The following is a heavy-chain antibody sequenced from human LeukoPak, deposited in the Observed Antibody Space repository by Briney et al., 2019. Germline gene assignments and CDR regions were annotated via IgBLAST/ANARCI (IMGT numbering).Heavy chain of an antibody. CDR3: ARDFYYDSSGYYPLDY. D-gene: IGHD3-22*01. CDR1: GYSISSGYY. V-gene: IGHV4-38-2*02. CDR2: IYHSGST. Sequence: SETLSLTCTVSGYSISSGYYWGWIRQPPGKGLEWIGSIYHSGSTYYNPSLKSRVTISVDTSKNQFSLKLSSVTAADTAVYYCARDFYYDSSGYYPLDYWGQGTLVTVSS. J-gene: IGHJ4*02.